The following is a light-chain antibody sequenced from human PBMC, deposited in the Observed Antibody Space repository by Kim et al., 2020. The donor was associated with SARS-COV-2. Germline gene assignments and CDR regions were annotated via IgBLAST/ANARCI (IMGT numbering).Light chain of an antibody. CDR3: QSYNRSIVV. Sequence: GKTITIPCTRSSGRIGDNYVQWYQRRPGGVPTTVIYEDDQRPSGVPDRFSGSIDSSSNSASLTISGLKTEDEADYYCQSYNRSIVVFGGGTQLTVL. CDR1: SGRIGDNY. J-gene: IGLJ2*01. V-gene: IGLV6-57*03. CDR2: EDD.